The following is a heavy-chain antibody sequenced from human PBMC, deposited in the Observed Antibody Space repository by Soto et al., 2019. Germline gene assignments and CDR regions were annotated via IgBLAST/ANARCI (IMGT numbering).Heavy chain of an antibody. CDR1: GFSFTGHY. CDR3: ARESDTPSGCLDY. CDR2: INAHSGAT. D-gene: IGHD2-15*01. V-gene: IGHV1-2*04. Sequence: GASVKVSCKASGFSFTGHYIHWVRQAPGQGLEWMGWINAHSGATRSAQSFEGWVSLTRDTSISTAFMELSRLRSDDTAMYYCARESDTPSGCLDYWGQGTLVTVSS. J-gene: IGHJ4*02.